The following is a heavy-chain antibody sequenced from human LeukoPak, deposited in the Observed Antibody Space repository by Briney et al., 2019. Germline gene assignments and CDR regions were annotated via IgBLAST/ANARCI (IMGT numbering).Heavy chain of an antibody. V-gene: IGHV4-59*01. CDR2: IYYSGST. CDR3: ARMRWAAVAGTDYYYYMDV. Sequence: SETLSLTCTVSGGSISSYYWGWIRQPPGKGLEWIGYIYYSGSTNYNPSLKSRVTISVDTSKNQFSLKLSSVTAADTAVYYCARMRWAAVAGTDYYYYMDVWGKGTTVTVAS. CDR1: GGSISSYY. D-gene: IGHD6-19*01. J-gene: IGHJ6*03.